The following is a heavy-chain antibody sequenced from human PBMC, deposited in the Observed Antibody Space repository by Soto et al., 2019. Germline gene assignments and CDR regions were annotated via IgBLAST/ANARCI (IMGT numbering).Heavy chain of an antibody. CDR1: GFTFSSYA. J-gene: IGHJ4*02. D-gene: IGHD4-17*01. CDR2: ISGSGGST. Sequence: PGGSLRLSCAASGFTFSSYAMSWVRQAPGKGLEWVSTISGSGGSTYYADSVKGRFTISRDNSKNTLYLQMNSLRAEDTAVFYCVKAARDFGDSRVDYWGQGTLVTVSS. V-gene: IGHV3-23*01. CDR3: VKAARDFGDSRVDY.